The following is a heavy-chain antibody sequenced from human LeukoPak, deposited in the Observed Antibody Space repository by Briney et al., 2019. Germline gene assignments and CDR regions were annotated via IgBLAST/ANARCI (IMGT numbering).Heavy chain of an antibody. V-gene: IGHV4-4*09. CDR2: IYTSGNT. Sequence: QPSETLSLTCTVSGDSISNYVWTWLRQPPGKGLEWVGYIYTSGNTNYNPSLDSRVTMSVDTSKNQFSQRLTSVTAADTAVYYCTRGFLQIDYWGQGTLVTVSS. J-gene: IGHJ4*02. CDR3: TRGFLQIDY. CDR1: GDSISNYV.